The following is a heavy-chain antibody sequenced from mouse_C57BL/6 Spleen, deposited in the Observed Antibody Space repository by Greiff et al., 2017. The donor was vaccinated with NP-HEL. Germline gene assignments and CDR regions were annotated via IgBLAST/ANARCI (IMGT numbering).Heavy chain of an antibody. CDR1: GYTFTSYW. J-gene: IGHJ1*03. CDR3: ARGGTTVVAMDWYFDV. D-gene: IGHD1-1*01. Sequence: QVQLQQPGAELVKPGASVKLSCKASGYTFTSYWMHWVKQRPGQGLEWIGMIHPNSGSTNYNEKFKSKATLTVDKSSSTAYMQLSSLTSEDSAVYYCARGGTTVVAMDWYFDVWGTGTTVTVSS. CDR2: IHPNSGST. V-gene: IGHV1-64*01.